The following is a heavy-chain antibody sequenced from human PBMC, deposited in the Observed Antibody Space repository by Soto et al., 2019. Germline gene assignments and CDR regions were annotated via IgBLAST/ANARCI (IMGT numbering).Heavy chain of an antibody. V-gene: IGHV1-69*01. D-gene: IGHD3-22*01. CDR1: RGPFSKHA. J-gene: IGHJ4*02. Sequence: QVQLVQSGAEVGKPGSLVEVPCKALRGPFSKHAIRWVRQAPGQGLEWMGGIIPIFGTANHAQKFQGRVTIIADESTSTVYMELSSLRSEDTAMYYCARGWGYDSNDYYYAYWGQGTLVIVSS. CDR2: IIPIFGTA. CDR3: ARGWGYDSNDYYYAY.